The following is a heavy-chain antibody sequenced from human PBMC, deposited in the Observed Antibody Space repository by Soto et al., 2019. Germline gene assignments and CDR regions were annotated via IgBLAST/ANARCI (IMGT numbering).Heavy chain of an antibody. J-gene: IGHJ5*02. CDR3: AKGGDSSSWKNWFDP. D-gene: IGHD6-13*01. V-gene: IGHV3-23*01. Sequence: EVQLLESGGGLVQPGGSLRLSCAASGFTFSNYAMTWVRQAPGKGLEWVSGISGSGSSIYYADSVKGRFTISRDNSKNTLYLQMNSLRAEDTGVYYCAKGGDSSSWKNWFDPWGQGTLVTVSS. CDR2: ISGSGSSI. CDR1: GFTFSNYA.